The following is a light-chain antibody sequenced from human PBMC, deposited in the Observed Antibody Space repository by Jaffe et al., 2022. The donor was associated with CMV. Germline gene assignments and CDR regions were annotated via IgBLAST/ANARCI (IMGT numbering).Light chain of an antibody. Sequence: DIQMTQSPSSLSASVGDRVTITCRASQGIRNYLAWYQQKSGKVPKLLIYAASTLQSGVPSRFSGSGSGTDFTLTISSLQPEDVATYYCQKYNSGPPTFGQGTKVDFK. V-gene: IGKV1-27*01. CDR3: QKYNSGPPT. CDR1: QGIRNY. CDR2: AAS. J-gene: IGKJ1*01.